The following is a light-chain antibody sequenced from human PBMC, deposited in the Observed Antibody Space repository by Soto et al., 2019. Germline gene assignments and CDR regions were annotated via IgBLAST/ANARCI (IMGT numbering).Light chain of an antibody. CDR3: QHYNSYSEA. J-gene: IGKJ1*01. CDR2: NAS. CDR1: QTISSW. Sequence: DIQMTKSPSTLSGSVGDRVTITCRASQTISSWLAWYQQKPGKAPKLLIYNASTLKSGVPSRFSGSGSGTEFTVTISMLQPDDFATYYCQHYNSYSEAFGQGTKVELK. V-gene: IGKV1-5*03.